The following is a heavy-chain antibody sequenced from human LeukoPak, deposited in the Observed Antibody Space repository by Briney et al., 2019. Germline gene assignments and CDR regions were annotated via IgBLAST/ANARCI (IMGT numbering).Heavy chain of an antibody. J-gene: IGHJ5*02. CDR3: ARGLAAASTNWFDP. CDR2: ISAYNGNT. V-gene: IGHV1-18*01. D-gene: IGHD6-13*01. Sequence: ASVKVSCKASGYTFTSYGISWVRQAPGQGLEWTGWISAYNGNTNYAQKLQGRVTMTTDTSTSTAYMELRSLRSDDTAVYYCARGLAAASTNWFDPWGQGTLVTVSS. CDR1: GYTFTSYG.